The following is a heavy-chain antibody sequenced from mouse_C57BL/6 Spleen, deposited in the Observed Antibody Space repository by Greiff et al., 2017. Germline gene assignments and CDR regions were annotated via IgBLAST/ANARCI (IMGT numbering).Heavy chain of an antibody. CDR2: IYPGNSDT. CDR1: GYTFTSSW. D-gene: IGHD1-1*01. CDR3: TKITTVVAPAIDD. J-gene: IGHJ4*01. Sequence: VQLQQSGTVLARPGASVKMSCKTSGYTFTSSWMHWVKQRPGQGLEWIGAIYPGNSDTSSNQTFKGKAKLTAVTSASTAYLELSSLTNEDSAVYYCTKITTVVAPAIDDWGQGTSVTVSS. V-gene: IGHV1-5*01.